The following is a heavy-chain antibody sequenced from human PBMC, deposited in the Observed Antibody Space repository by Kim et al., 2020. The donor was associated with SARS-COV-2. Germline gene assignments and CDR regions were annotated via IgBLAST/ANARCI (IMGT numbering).Heavy chain of an antibody. D-gene: IGHD3-22*01. Sequence: GGSLRLSCVGSGFAFSTYWMTWVRQVPGKGLEWVANIKEDGRDTYYVDSVKGRFTISRDNAKSSVYLQMNSLRAEDTAVYYCARDPYDSSGYGAFDYWGQGTLVPVAS. CDR3: ARDPYDSSGYGAFDY. CDR1: GFAFSTYW. J-gene: IGHJ4*02. V-gene: IGHV3-7*01. CDR2: IKEDGRDT.